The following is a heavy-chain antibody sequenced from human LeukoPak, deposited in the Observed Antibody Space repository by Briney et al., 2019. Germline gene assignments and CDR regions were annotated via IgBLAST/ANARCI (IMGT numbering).Heavy chain of an antibody. CDR2: VYYSAST. V-gene: IGHV4-59*01. CDR3: ARGIMTTVPTFDY. J-gene: IGHJ4*02. Sequence: PSETLSLTCTVSGGSINGYYWSWIRQPPGKGLEWIGYVYYSASTNYNPSLKSRVTISVDTSKIQFSLRLSSVTAAETAVYYCARGIMTTVPTFDYWGQGTLVTVSS. D-gene: IGHD4-17*01. CDR1: GGSINGYY.